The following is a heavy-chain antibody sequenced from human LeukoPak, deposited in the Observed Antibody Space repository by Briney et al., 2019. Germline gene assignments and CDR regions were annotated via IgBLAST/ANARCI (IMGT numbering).Heavy chain of an antibody. CDR1: GFTVSSNY. J-gene: IGHJ4*02. CDR3: AKDRQRVLRYFDWGFDY. CDR2: ISGSGGST. D-gene: IGHD3-9*01. Sequence: PGGSLRLSCAASGFTVSSNYMSWVRQAPGKGLEWVSAISGSGGSTYYADSVKGRFTISRDNSKNTLYLQMNSLRAEDTAVYYCAKDRQRVLRYFDWGFDYWGQGTLVTVSS. V-gene: IGHV3-23*01.